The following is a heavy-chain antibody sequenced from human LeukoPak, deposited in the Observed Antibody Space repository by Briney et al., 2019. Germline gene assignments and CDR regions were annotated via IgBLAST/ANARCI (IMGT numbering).Heavy chain of an antibody. V-gene: IGHV3-33*01. CDR3: ARGLYCTSTSCYSVGGNYYYYMDV. J-gene: IGHJ6*03. CDR1: GFTFTTYG. CDR2: IWNDGTNT. D-gene: IGHD2-2*01. Sequence: PGGSLRLSCAASGFTFTTYGMHWVRQAPGKGLEWVAVIWNDGTNTYYTDSVKGRFTISRDNSKNMLYLQMNSLRAEDTAVYYCARGLYCTSTSCYSVGGNYYYYMDVWGKGTTVTVSS.